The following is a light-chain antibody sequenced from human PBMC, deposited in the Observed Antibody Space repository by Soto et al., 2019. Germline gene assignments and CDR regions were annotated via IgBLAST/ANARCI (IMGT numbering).Light chain of an antibody. Sequence: QSVLTQPPSSSGTPGQRVTISCSGSNSNIGGNYVYWYQQFPGTAPKLLIYRNNQRPSGVPDRFSGSRSGTSASLAISGLRPEDEADYYCAAWDDSLSSYVFGTGTKVTVL. V-gene: IGLV1-47*01. CDR3: AAWDDSLSSYV. CDR2: RNN. CDR1: NSNIGGNY. J-gene: IGLJ1*01.